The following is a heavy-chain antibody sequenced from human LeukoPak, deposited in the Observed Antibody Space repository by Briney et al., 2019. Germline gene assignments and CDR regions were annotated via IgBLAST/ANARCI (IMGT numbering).Heavy chain of an antibody. Sequence: GGSLRLSCATSGFTFNLYAMHWVRQAPGKGLEFVSAINSNGDSTYYANSVKGRFTISRDNSKNTLHLQMGSLRAEDMAVYYCAREERGQAINYWGQGTLVTASS. CDR1: GFTFNLYA. CDR2: INSNGDST. CDR3: AREERGQAINY. V-gene: IGHV3-64*01. D-gene: IGHD2-21*01. J-gene: IGHJ4*02.